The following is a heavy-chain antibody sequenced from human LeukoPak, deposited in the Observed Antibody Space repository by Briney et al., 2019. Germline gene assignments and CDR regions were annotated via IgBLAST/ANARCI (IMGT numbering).Heavy chain of an antibody. V-gene: IGHV3-11*01. J-gene: IGHJ4*02. CDR2: ISSSGSTI. CDR1: GGSISSGGYS. D-gene: IGHD6-19*01. Sequence: LSLTCAVSGGSISSGGYSWSWIRQPPGKGLEWVSYISSSGSTIYYADSVKGRFTISRDNAKNSLYLQMNSLRAEDTAVYYCAREMSSGWYYFDYWGQGTLVTVSS. CDR3: AREMSSGWYYFDY.